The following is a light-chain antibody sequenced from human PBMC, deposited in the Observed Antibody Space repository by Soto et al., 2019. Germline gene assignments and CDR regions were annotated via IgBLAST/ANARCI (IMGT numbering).Light chain of an antibody. CDR1: QSVSNNY. V-gene: IGKV3-20*01. J-gene: IGKJ4*01. Sequence: EIVLPQSPGTLSLSPGASAPLSGRASQSVSNNYLAWYQQKPGQAPRLLIYGASNRATGIPDRFSGSGSGTDFTLTISRLEPEDFAVYYCKQYGSSGTFGKGTKVDIK. CDR3: KQYGSSGT. CDR2: GAS.